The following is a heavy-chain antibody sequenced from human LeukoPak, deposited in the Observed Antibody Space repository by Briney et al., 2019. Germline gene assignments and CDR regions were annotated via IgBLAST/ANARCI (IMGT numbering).Heavy chain of an antibody. CDR3: ARDPLGYCSGGSCYNGGES. J-gene: IGHJ5*02. V-gene: IGHV3-11*04. CDR1: GFTFSDYY. CDR2: ISSSGSTI. Sequence: KPGGSLRLSCAASGFTFSDYYMSWIRQAPGKGLEWVSCISSSGSTIYYADSVKGRFTISRDNAKNSLYLQMNSLRAEDTAGYYCARDPLGYCSGGSCYNGGESWGQGTLVTVSS. D-gene: IGHD2-15*01.